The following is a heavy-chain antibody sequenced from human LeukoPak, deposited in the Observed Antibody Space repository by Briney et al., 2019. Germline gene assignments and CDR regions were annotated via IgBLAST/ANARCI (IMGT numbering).Heavy chain of an antibody. D-gene: IGHD3-22*01. V-gene: IGHV4-39*07. J-gene: IGHJ3*02. CDR2: IYYSGST. Sequence: SETLSLTCTVSGGSISSSSYYWGWIRQPPGKGLEWIGSIYYSGSTYYNPSLKSRVTISVDTSKNQFSLKLSSVTAADTAVYYCARRSDSSGYYFQPPGAFDIWGQGTMVTVSS. CDR1: GGSISSSSYY. CDR3: ARRSDSSGYYFQPPGAFDI.